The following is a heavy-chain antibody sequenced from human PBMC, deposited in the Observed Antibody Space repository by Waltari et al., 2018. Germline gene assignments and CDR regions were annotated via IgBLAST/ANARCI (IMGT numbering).Heavy chain of an antibody. CDR1: GGTFSSYA. V-gene: IGHV1-69*13. CDR2: IIPIFGTA. D-gene: IGHD2-8*02. Sequence: QVQLVQSGAEVKKPGSSVKVSCKASGGTFSSYAISWVRQAPGQGLEWMGRIIPIFGTANYAQKFQGRVTITADKSTSTACMELSSLRSEDTAVYYCARELSRWPYYYYMDVWGKGTTVTISS. CDR3: ARELSRWPYYYYMDV. J-gene: IGHJ6*03.